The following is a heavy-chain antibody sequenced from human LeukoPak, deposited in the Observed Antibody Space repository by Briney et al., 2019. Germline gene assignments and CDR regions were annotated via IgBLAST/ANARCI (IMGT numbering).Heavy chain of an antibody. V-gene: IGHV4-30-2*01. CDR2: IYHSGST. D-gene: IGHD2-15*01. Sequence: PSQTPSLTCAVSGGSISSGGYSWSWIRQPPGKGLEWIGYIYHSGSTYYNPSLKSRVTISVDRSKNQFSLKLSSVTAAGTAVYYCARTLKYCSGGSCYFHYFDYWGQGTLVTVSS. CDR3: ARTLKYCSGGSCYFHYFDY. CDR1: GGSISSGGYS. J-gene: IGHJ4*02.